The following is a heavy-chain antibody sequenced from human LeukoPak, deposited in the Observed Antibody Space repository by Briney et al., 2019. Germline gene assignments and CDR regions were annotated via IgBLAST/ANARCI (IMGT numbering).Heavy chain of an antibody. V-gene: IGHV3-9*01. CDR3: ARGSGSYYTDAFDI. J-gene: IGHJ3*02. CDR1: GFTFDDYA. D-gene: IGHD3-10*01. Sequence: GGSLRLSCAASGFTFDDYAMHWVRQAPGKGLEWVSGITWNSGSIGYADSVKGRFTISRDNAKNSLYLQMNSLRAEDTAVYYCARGSGSYYTDAFDIWGQGTMVTVSS. CDR2: ITWNSGSI.